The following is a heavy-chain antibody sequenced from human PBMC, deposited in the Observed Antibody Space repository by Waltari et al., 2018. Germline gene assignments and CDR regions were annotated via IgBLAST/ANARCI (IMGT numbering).Heavy chain of an antibody. CDR1: GFTFNNYA. Sequence: EVQLLESGGGLVQPGGSLRLSCAASGFTFNNYAMSWVRQAPGKGREWVSVFYSGGTTYYADAVKGRFTISRDNSKNTLYLQMNSLRPEDTAVYHCAKEDFGGVDHWGQGTLVTVSS. J-gene: IGHJ5*02. D-gene: IGHD3-16*01. CDR2: VFYSGGTT. V-gene: IGHV3-23*03. CDR3: AKEDFGGVDH.